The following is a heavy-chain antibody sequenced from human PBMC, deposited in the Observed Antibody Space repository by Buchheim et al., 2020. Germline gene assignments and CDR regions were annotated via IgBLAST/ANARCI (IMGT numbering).Heavy chain of an antibody. CDR2: ISSSGSTI. CDR3: ARAKMGDLWSSYPKKNYGMDV. CDR1: GFTFSDYY. V-gene: IGHV3-11*01. D-gene: IGHD3-3*01. J-gene: IGHJ6*02. Sequence: QVQLVESGGGLVKPGGSLRLSCAASGFTFSDYYMSWIRQAPGKGLEWVSYISSSGSTIYYADSVKGRFTISRDNAKKSLYLQMNSLRAEDTAMYYCARAKMGDLWSSYPKKNYGMDVWGQGTT.